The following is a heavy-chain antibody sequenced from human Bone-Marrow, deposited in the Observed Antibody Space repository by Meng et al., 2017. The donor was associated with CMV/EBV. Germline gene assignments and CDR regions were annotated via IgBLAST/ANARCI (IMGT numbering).Heavy chain of an antibody. CDR2: INPSGGST. J-gene: IGHJ4*02. CDR1: GYTFTSYY. CDR3: ARDRGRGTTVTE. Sequence: ASVKVSCQASGYTFTSYYMHWVRQAPGQGLEWMGIINPSGGSTSYAQKFQGRVTMTRDTSTSTVYMELSSLRSEDTAVYYCARDRGRGTTVTEWGQGTLVTVSS. V-gene: IGHV1-46*01. D-gene: IGHD4-11*01.